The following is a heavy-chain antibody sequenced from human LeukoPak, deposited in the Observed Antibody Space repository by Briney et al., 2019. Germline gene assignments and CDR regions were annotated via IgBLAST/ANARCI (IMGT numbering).Heavy chain of an antibody. D-gene: IGHD2/OR15-2a*01. CDR1: GFTFDDYA. Sequence: PGGSLRLSCAASGFTFDDYAMHWVRQALGKGLEWVSLISWDGGSTYYADSVKGRFTISRDNSKNSLYLQMNSLRAEDTAWYYCAKDASMYYYYYYMDVWGKGTTVTVSS. CDR2: ISWDGGST. CDR3: AKDASMYYYYYYMDV. V-gene: IGHV3-43D*03. J-gene: IGHJ6*03.